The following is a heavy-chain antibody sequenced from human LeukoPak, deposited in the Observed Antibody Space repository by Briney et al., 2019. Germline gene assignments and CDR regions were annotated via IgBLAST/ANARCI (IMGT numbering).Heavy chain of an antibody. CDR2: IDSDGSST. CDR1: GFTFRFSNY. D-gene: IGHD3-10*01. V-gene: IGHV3-74*01. Sequence: GGSLRLSCAASGFTFRFSNYAMSWVRQAPGKGLEWVSRIDSDGSSTTYADSVKGRFIISRDNAKNTLYLQMNSLRAEDTAVYYCARGGSGNFYQRFDYWGQGTLVTVSS. CDR3: ARGGSGNFYQRFDY. J-gene: IGHJ4*02.